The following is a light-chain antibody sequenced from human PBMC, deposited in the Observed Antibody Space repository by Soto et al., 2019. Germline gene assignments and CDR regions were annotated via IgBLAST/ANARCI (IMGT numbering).Light chain of an antibody. V-gene: IGKV3-20*01. J-gene: IGKJ1*01. CDR2: GAS. CDR3: QQYGNFPRT. CDR1: QSVTSGD. Sequence: EIVLTQSPGTLSLSPGERATLSCRASQSVTSGDLAWYQQKPGQAPRLLMYGASRRITGVPDRFSGSGSGTDFTLTICRLQLEDFAVYYCQQYGNFPRTFGQGTKVEIK.